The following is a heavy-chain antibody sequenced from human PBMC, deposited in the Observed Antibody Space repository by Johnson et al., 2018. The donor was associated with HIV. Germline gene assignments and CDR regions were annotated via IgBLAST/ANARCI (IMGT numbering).Heavy chain of an antibody. V-gene: IGHV3-NL1*01. D-gene: IGHD3-22*01. CDR3: ARDRSYYHSSGYYYSDAFDI. CDR2: IYSGGST. CDR1: GFSFSTSG. J-gene: IGHJ3*02. Sequence: VQLVESGGGVVQPGRSLRVSCAASGFSFSTSGMYWVRQAPGKGLEWVAVIYSGGSTYYADSVKGRFIISRDNSKNTLYLQMNSLRAEDTAVYYCARDRSYYHSSGYYYSDAFDIWGQGTMVTVSS.